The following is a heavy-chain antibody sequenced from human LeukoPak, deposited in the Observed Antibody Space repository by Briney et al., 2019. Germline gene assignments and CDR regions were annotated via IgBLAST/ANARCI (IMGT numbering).Heavy chain of an antibody. CDR1: GGSINSNSFY. J-gene: IGHJ4*02. V-gene: IGHV4-39*01. CDR3: ASNLRFLEWLPDS. D-gene: IGHD3-3*01. Sequence: SETLSLTCTVSGGSINSNSFYWGWARQPPGKGLEWIGIGSLSYSGSTYYSPSLKSRITISVDMAKSQSSLKLSSVTAADTAVYYRASNLRFLEWLPDSWGQGTLVTVSS. CDR2: LSYSGST.